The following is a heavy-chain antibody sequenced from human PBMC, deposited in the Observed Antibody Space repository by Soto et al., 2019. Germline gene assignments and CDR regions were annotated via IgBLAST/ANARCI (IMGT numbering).Heavy chain of an antibody. CDR2: INHSGST. CDR1: GGSFSGYY. V-gene: IGHV4-34*01. D-gene: IGHD3-3*01. Sequence: SETLSLTCAVYGGSFSGYYWSWIRQPPGKGLEWIGEINHSGSTNYNPSLKSRVTISVDTSKNQFSLKLSSVTAADTAVYYCAREGAPTIFGVVMYYDWFDPWGQGTLLTVSS. CDR3: AREGAPTIFGVVMYYDWFDP. J-gene: IGHJ5*02.